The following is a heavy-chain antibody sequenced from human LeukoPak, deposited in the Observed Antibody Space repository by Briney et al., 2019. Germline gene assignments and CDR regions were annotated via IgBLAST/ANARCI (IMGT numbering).Heavy chain of an antibody. CDR2: IRDSGGST. CDR3: AKHSDTSGWYNDY. D-gene: IGHD6-19*01. V-gene: IGHV3-23*01. J-gene: IGHJ4*02. CDR1: GFTYSSYA. Sequence: PGGSLRLSCSASGFTYSSYAMTWVRRAPGKGLEWVSSIRDSGGSTYYADSVKGRLTISRDNSKNTLYLQMNGLRAEDTAVYYRAKHSDTSGWYNDYWGQGTLVIVSS.